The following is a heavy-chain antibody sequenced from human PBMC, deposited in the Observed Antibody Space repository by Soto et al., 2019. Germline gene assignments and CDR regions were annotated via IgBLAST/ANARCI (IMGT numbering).Heavy chain of an antibody. CDR3: AKEMAIVVVPAAERTGDY. CDR1: GFTFSSYA. D-gene: IGHD2-2*03. CDR2: ISGSGGST. Sequence: GGSLRLSCAASGFTFSSYAMSWVRQAPGKGLEWVSAISGSGGSTYYADSVKGRFTISRDNSKNTLYLQMNSLRAEDTAVYYCAKEMAIVVVPAAERTGDYWGQGTLVTVSS. J-gene: IGHJ4*02. V-gene: IGHV3-23*01.